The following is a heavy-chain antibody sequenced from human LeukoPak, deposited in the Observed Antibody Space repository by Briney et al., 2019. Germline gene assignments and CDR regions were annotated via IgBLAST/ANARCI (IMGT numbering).Heavy chain of an antibody. CDR3: ARVPVDHVWYSDY. V-gene: IGHV3-53*01. Sequence: GGSLRLSCADSGFTVSSNYMGWVRQAPGKGLEWVSVIYSGGSTYYADSVKGRFTISRDNSKNTLYLQMNSLRAEDTAVYYCARVPVDHVWYSDYWGQGTLVTVSS. CDR2: IYSGGST. D-gene: IGHD3-16*01. J-gene: IGHJ4*02. CDR1: GFTVSSNY.